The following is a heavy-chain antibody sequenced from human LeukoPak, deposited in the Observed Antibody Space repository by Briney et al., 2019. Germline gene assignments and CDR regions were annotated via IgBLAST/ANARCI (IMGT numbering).Heavy chain of an antibody. V-gene: IGHV3-74*01. CDR2: ISSDGSST. CDR3: AKGNGYSYGRYYFDY. J-gene: IGHJ4*02. D-gene: IGHD5-18*01. CDR1: GFTFSSYW. Sequence: GGSLRLSCAASGFTFSSYWMHWVRQAPGKGLVWVSRISSDGSSTSYADSVKGRFTISRDNSKNTLYLQVNSLRAEDTAVYYCAKGNGYSYGRYYFDYWGQGTLVTVSS.